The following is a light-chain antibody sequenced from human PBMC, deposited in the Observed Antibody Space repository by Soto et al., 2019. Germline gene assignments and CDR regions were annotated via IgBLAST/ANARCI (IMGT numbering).Light chain of an antibody. J-gene: IGLJ1*01. CDR2: EVT. CDR1: SSDIGAYNY. Sequence: QSLLTQPPSASVSPGQSVTISCTGTSSDIGAYNYVSWYQQHPGKVPKLIIHEVTRRPSGVPDRFSASKSGNTASLTVSGLQAEDEADYYCSSHGGANNFYVFGTGTKVTVL. CDR3: SSHGGANNFYV. V-gene: IGLV2-8*01.